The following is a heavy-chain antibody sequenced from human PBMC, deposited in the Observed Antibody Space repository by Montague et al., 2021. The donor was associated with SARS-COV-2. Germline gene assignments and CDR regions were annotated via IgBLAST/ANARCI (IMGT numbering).Heavy chain of an antibody. CDR2: LYNGGSP. CDR3: ASSCLYYYCLDV. V-gene: IGHV4-39*01. D-gene: IGHD2-2*01. J-gene: IGHJ6*03. Sequence: SETLSLTCTVPGGSVSSSSYYWGWIRRPPGKGLGGIGRLYNGGSPSYNPPPKSRVTISVDTSRNQFSLRLSSVTAADTAVYYCASSCLYYYCLDVWGKGTLVTVSS. CDR1: GGSVSSSSYY.